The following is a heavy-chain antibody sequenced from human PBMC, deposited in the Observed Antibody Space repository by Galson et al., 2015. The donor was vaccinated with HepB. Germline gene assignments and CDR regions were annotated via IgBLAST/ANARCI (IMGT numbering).Heavy chain of an antibody. CDR3: ARDRGIVGATTPY. Sequence: SLRLSCAASGFTVSNSFMTWVRQAPGKGLEWVSIIYSGDNTYYADSAKGRFTISRDNAKNSLYLQMNSLRAEDTAVYYCARDRGIVGATTPYWGQGTLVTVSS. V-gene: IGHV3-66*01. J-gene: IGHJ4*02. CDR1: GFTVSNSF. CDR2: IYSGDNT. D-gene: IGHD1-26*01.